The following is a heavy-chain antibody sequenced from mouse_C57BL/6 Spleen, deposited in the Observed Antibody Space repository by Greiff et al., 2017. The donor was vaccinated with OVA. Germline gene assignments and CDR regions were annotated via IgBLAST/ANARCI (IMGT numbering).Heavy chain of an antibody. D-gene: IGHD2-1*01. CDR2: ISYDGSN. CDR1: GYSITSGYY. CDR3: ARGYGNNWYFDV. J-gene: IGHJ1*03. V-gene: IGHV3-6*01. Sequence: EVKLVESGPGLVKPSQSLSLTCSVTGYSITSGYYWNWIRQFPGNKLEWMGYISYDGSNNYNPSLKNRISITRDTSKNQFFLKLNSVTTEDTATYYCARGYGNNWYFDVWGTGTTVTVSS.